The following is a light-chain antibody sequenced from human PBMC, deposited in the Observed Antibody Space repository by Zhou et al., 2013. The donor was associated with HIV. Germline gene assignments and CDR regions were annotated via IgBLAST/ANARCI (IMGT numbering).Light chain of an antibody. CDR2: FAS. CDR3: QKYDSVPWT. CDR1: QGISKW. Sequence: DIQMTQSPSSVSASVGDRITITCRASQGISKWLAWYQQKPGKVPKLLIYFASTLQPGVSSRFSGSGSGTGFSLTISSLQPEDVGTYYCQKYDSVPWTFGQGTKVEIK. J-gene: IGKJ1*01. V-gene: IGKV1-27*01.